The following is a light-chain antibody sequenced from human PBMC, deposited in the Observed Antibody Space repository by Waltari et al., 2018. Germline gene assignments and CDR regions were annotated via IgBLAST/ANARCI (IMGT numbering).Light chain of an antibody. J-gene: IGLJ3*02. Sequence: QSVLPQPPSVSGAPGQKVTIPCNGSSSNIGAVSEVHWYHQLPGTVPNLLIDGNNNRPAVVPYRFSGSKSGTSASLAITGLQAEDEGDYYCQSYDRSLSGWVFGGGTKLTVL. CDR2: GNN. V-gene: IGLV1-40*01. CDR3: QSYDRSLSGWV. CDR1: SSNIGAVSE.